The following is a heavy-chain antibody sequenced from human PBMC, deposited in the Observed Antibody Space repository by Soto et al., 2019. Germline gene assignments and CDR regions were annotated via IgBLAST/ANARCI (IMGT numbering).Heavy chain of an antibody. Sequence: SETLSLTCTVSGGSISSGGYYWSWIRQHPGKGLEWIGYIYYSGSTYYNPSLKSRVTISVDTSKNQFSLKLSSVTAADTAVYYCARGSGYENYYYYYGMDVWGQGTTVTVSS. D-gene: IGHD5-12*01. CDR3: ARGSGYENYYYYYGMDV. CDR1: GGSISSGGYY. J-gene: IGHJ6*02. CDR2: IYYSGST. V-gene: IGHV4-31*03.